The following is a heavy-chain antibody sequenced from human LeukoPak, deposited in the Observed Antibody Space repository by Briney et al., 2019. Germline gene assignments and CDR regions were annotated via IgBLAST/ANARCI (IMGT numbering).Heavy chain of an antibody. CDR2: INHSGST. CDR1: SGSFSGYY. J-gene: IGHJ6*02. D-gene: IGHD2-2*01. V-gene: IGHV4-34*01. Sequence: PSETLSLTCAVYSGSFSGYYWSWIRQPPGKGLEWIGEINHSGSTNYNPSLKSRVTISVDTSKNQFSLKLSSVTAADTAVYYCARGPDVVVPAASRMGYYYYGMDVWGQGTTVTVSS. CDR3: ARGPDVVVPAASRMGYYYYGMDV.